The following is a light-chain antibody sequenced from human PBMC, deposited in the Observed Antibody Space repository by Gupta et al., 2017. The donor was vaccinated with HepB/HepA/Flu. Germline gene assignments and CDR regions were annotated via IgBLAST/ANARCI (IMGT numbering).Light chain of an antibody. J-gene: IGKJ2*02. CDR1: QRIFYRPDSKDS. CDR2: SSS. V-gene: IGKV4-1*01. Sequence: DIVMTQSPDSLAISLGERATINCKSSQRIFYRPDSKDSLAWFQQRPGQPPKLLMTSSSTRESGVPDRFSGSGSGTDFTLTISNLQAEDVAVYFCLQDYDTPWTFDRGTKMEIK. CDR3: LQDYDTPWT.